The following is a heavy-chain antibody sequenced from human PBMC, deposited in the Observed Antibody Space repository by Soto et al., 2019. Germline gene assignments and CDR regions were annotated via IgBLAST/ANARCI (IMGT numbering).Heavy chain of an antibody. CDR3: ARDGYCSGGSCYSDFDY. J-gene: IGHJ4*02. CDR2: IIPILGIA. D-gene: IGHD2-15*01. CDR1: GGTFSSYT. V-gene: IGHV1-69*08. Sequence: QVQLVQSGAEVKKPGSSVKVSCKASGGTFSSYTISWVRQAPGQGLDWMGRIIPILGIANYAQKFQGRVTITADKSTSTAYMELSSLRSEDTAVYYCARDGYCSGGSCYSDFDYWGQGTLVTVSS.